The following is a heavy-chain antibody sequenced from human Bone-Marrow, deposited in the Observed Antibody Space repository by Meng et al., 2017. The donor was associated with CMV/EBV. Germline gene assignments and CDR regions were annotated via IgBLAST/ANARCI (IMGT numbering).Heavy chain of an antibody. Sequence: YYWSLIRQPPGKGLEWIGEINHSGSTNYNPSLKSRVTISVDTSKNQFSLKLSSVTAADTAVYYCARRPAGGYCSSTSCLMGLYYFDCWGQGTLVTVSS. CDR2: INHSGST. D-gene: IGHD2-2*01. V-gene: IGHV4-34*01. CDR3: ARRPAGGYCSSTSCLMGLYYFDC. CDR1: YY. J-gene: IGHJ4*02.